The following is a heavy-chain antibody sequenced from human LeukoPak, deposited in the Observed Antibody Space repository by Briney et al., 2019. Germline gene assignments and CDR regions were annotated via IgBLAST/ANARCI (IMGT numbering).Heavy chain of an antibody. J-gene: IGHJ4*02. D-gene: IGHD3-3*01. CDR1: GFTFSSYV. CDR3: VSGFLQWLY. V-gene: IGHV3-23*01. CDR2: VSGGST. Sequence: GGSLRLSCAASGFTFSSYVMTWVRQAPGKGLEWVSVVSGGSTFYADSVKGRFTISRDNAKNSLYLQMNNLRAEDTAVYFCVSGFLQWLYWGQGTLVTVSS.